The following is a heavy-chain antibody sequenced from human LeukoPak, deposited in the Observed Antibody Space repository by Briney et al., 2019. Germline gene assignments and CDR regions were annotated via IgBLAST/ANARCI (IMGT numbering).Heavy chain of an antibody. Sequence: SETLSLTCTVSGDSISSSSYYWGWIRQPPGKGLEWIGSIYYSGSTYYNPSLKSRVTISVDTSKNQFSLKLSSVTAADTAFYYCASERIIAAGKPIWGQGTKVTVSS. D-gene: IGHD6-13*01. V-gene: IGHV4-39*07. CDR3: ASERIIAAGKPI. J-gene: IGHJ3*02. CDR1: GDSISSSSYY. CDR2: IYYSGST.